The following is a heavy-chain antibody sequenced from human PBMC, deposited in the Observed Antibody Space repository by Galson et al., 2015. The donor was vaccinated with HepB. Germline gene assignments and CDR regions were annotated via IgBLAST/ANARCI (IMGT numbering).Heavy chain of an antibody. V-gene: IGHV3-21*01. CDR3: ATDFLRVVVAATTDY. CDR2: ISSSSSYI. CDR1: GFTFSSYS. J-gene: IGHJ4*02. Sequence: SLRLSCAASGFTFSSYSMNWVRQAPGKGLEWVSSISSSSSYIYYADSVKGRFTISRDNAKNSLYLQMNSLRAEDTAVYYCATDFLRVVVAATTDYWGQGTLVTVSS. D-gene: IGHD2-15*01.